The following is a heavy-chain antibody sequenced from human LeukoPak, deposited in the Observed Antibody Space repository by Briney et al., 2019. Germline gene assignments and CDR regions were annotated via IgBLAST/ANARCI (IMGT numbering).Heavy chain of an antibody. V-gene: IGHV1-46*01. CDR2: INPSGGST. J-gene: IGHJ4*02. CDR3: ARGGYGDRIDY. Sequence: GASVKVSCKASGYTFIRYYMHWVRQAPGQGLEWMGIINPSGGSTSYAQKFQGRVTMTRDTSTSTVYMVLNTLRSEDTAVYYCARGGYGDRIDYWGQGTLVSVSS. CDR1: GYTFIRYY. D-gene: IGHD4-17*01.